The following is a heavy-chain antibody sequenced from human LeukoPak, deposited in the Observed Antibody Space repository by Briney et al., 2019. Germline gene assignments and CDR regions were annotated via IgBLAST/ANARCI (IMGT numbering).Heavy chain of an antibody. CDR3: ARQTGSGLFILP. CDR1: GGSISSYY. V-gene: IGHV4-59*08. D-gene: IGHD3/OR15-3a*01. Sequence: SETLSLTCTVSGGSISSYYWSWIRQPPGKGLEWIGYIYYSGSTNYNPSLKSRVTMSVGTSKNQFSLRLTSVTAADTAVYYCARQTGSGLFILPGGQGTLVTVSS. CDR2: IYYSGST. J-gene: IGHJ4*02.